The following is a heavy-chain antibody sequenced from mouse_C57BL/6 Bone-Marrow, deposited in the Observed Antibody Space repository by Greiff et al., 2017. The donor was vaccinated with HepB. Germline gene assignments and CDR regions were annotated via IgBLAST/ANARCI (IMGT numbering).Heavy chain of an antibody. J-gene: IGHJ3*01. CDR1: GYTFTDYE. D-gene: IGHD2-4*01. CDR3: TLIYYDYPAWFAY. CDR2: IDPDTGGT. V-gene: IGHV1-15*01. Sequence: QVQLQQSGAELVRPGASVTLSCKASGYTFTDYEMHWVKQTPVHGLEWIGAIDPDTGGTAYNQKFKGKAILTADKSSSTAYMELRSLTSDDSAVYYCTLIYYDYPAWFAYWGQGTLVTVSA.